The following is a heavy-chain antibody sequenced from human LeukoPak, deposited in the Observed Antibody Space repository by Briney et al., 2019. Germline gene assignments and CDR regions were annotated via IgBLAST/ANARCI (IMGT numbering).Heavy chain of an antibody. Sequence: GGSLRLSCAASGFTLAIYGMSWVRQAPGKGLEWVSGISGSGRNTHYADSVKGRFTISRDNAKSTLYLQMNSLRAEDTAVYYCAREATPGVPRGLLLWGQGTLVTVSS. CDR2: ISGSGRNT. J-gene: IGHJ4*02. V-gene: IGHV3-23*01. CDR3: AREATPGVPRGLLL. D-gene: IGHD3-22*01. CDR1: GFTLAIYG.